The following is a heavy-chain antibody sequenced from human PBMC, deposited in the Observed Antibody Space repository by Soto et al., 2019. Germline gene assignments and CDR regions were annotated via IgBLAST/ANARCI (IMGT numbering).Heavy chain of an antibody. D-gene: IGHD5-12*01. CDR1: CGSMNYEY. CDR3: ARDRAIISAPTKEYVFEI. Sequence: SDTLSLTFSFSCGSMNYEYWSWIRQPPWKGLEWIGYIYHSGTAEYNPSLKSRVTLSVDTSKSQFSLKMSSVTTADTAVYYCARDRAIISAPTKEYVFEIWGQGTMVTVSS. V-gene: IGHV4-59*01. J-gene: IGHJ3*02. CDR2: IYHSGTA.